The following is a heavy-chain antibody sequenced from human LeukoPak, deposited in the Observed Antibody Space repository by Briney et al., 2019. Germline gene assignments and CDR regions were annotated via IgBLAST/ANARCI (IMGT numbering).Heavy chain of an antibody. J-gene: IGHJ6*02. CDR2: ISGSGGST. D-gene: IGHD3-10*01. CDR3: ARRPPMVRGVRVYGMDV. CDR1: GFTFSSYA. V-gene: IGHV3-23*01. Sequence: GGSLRLSCAASGFTFSSYAMSWVRQAPGKGLEWVSAISGSGGSTYYADSVKGRFTISRENAKNSLYLQMNSLRAGDTAVYYCARRPPMVRGVRVYGMDVWGQGTTVTVSS.